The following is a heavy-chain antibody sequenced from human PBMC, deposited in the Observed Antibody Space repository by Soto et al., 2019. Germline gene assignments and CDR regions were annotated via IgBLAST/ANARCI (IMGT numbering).Heavy chain of an antibody. D-gene: IGHD2-15*01. Sequence: QVPLVQSGGEVKKPGASVKVSCQASGYTFSDYAISWVRQAPGQGLEWMGWISASTRNTDQAQNFQGRVIMTLDTSTNTAYMELRSLRSDDTAVYYCVRCYCSVGSCYACWHFYLWGLGTLVTVYS. CDR2: ISASTRNT. CDR1: GYTFSDYA. V-gene: IGHV1-18*01. CDR3: VRCYCSVGSCYACWHFYL. J-gene: IGHJ2*01.